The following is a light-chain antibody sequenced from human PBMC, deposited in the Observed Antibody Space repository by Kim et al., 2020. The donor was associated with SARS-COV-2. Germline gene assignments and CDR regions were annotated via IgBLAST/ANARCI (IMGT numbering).Light chain of an antibody. J-gene: IGKJ2*01. CDR2: DAS. V-gene: IGKV1-5*01. CDR3: QQYNSYPYT. CDR1: QSISSW. Sequence: SASVRDRVTITCRASQSISSWLAWYQQKPGKAPKLLIYDASSLESGVPSRFSGSGSGTEFTLTLSSLQPDDFATYYCQQYNSYPYTFGQGTKLEI.